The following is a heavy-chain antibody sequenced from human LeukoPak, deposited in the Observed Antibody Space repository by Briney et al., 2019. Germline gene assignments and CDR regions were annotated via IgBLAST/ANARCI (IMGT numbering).Heavy chain of an antibody. CDR3: ARASYNLFGFDP. D-gene: IGHD5-24*01. V-gene: IGHV5-51*01. Sequence: GESLKISCWDSGYTFTNYWIGWVRQIPGKGLEWMGMIYPGDSDIRYSPSFQGQVIISADTSINTAYLQWSSLKPSDTAMYYCARASYNLFGFDPWGQGTLVTVSS. CDR1: GYTFTNYW. J-gene: IGHJ5*02. CDR2: IYPGDSDI.